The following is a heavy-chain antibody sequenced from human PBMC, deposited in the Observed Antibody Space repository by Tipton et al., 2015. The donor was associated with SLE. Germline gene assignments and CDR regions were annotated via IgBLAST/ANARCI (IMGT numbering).Heavy chain of an antibody. CDR2: IIPIFGTA. J-gene: IGHJ4*02. V-gene: IGHV1-69*01. CDR3: ARGTEGGWGEFSYYFDS. D-gene: IGHD3-16*01. CDR1: GGTFSSYA. Sequence: QLVQSGAEVKKPGSSVKVSCKASGGTFSSYAISWVRQAPGQGLEWIGGIIPIFGTAYNAQKFQGRVTMTTDESTSTAYMELSSLRSEDTAVYYCARGTEGGWGEFSYYFDSWGQGTLVSVSS.